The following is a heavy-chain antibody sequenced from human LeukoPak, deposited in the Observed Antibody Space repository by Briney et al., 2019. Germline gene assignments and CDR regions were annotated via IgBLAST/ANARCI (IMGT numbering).Heavy chain of an antibody. CDR1: GGSISRSSYY. V-gene: IGHV4-39*01. D-gene: IGHD2/OR15-2a*01. J-gene: IGHJ5*02. CDR3: ARHSVGLSTFDP. CDR2: VYHTGTT. Sequence: SETLSLTCTVSGGSISRSSYYWGWICQPPGKGLAWIGSVYHTGTTYYRPSLKSRVTISADTSKNQFSLKLTSVTAADTAVYYCARHSVGLSTFDPWGQGTLVTVSS.